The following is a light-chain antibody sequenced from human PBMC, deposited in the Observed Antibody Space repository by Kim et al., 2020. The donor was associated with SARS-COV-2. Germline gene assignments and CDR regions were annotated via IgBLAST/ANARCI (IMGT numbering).Light chain of an antibody. CDR3: QKYNRGPT. CDR2: FAV. J-gene: IGKJ4*01. Sequence: EVVMTQSPATLSVSPGERATLSCRASENVATNLAWYQPKPGQPPRLLIYFAVTRATGVPARFSGSGSGTDFTLTISSLHSEDFAVYYCQKYNRGPTFGGGTKVDIK. V-gene: IGKV3-15*01. CDR1: ENVATN.